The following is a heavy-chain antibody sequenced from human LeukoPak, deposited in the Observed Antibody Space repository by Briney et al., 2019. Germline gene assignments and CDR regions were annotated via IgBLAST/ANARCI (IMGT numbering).Heavy chain of an antibody. CDR2: INPNSGGT. V-gene: IGHV1-2*02. Sequence: WASVKVSCKASGGTFSSYAISWVRQAPGQGLEWMGGINPNSGGTNYAQNFQGRVTMTRDTSISTAYMELTRLRSDDTAVYYCAREKYDGKSWDSWGQGTLVTVSS. J-gene: IGHJ4*02. D-gene: IGHD4-23*01. CDR1: GGTFSSYA. CDR3: AREKYDGKSWDS.